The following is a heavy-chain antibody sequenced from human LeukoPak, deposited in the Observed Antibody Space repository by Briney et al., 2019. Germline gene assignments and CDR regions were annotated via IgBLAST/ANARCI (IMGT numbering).Heavy chain of an antibody. Sequence: GKSLRLSCAGSAFTLSSHSMHWVRQAPGKGLVWVAAISYDGRTTYYADSVKGRFTISKDTSKNTLYLEMDSLRPEDTAIYYCTRDGIVGARSFDSWGQGILVTVSS. J-gene: IGHJ4*02. CDR2: ISYDGRTT. D-gene: IGHD1-26*01. CDR3: TRDGIVGARSFDS. CDR1: AFTLSSHS. V-gene: IGHV3-30*04.